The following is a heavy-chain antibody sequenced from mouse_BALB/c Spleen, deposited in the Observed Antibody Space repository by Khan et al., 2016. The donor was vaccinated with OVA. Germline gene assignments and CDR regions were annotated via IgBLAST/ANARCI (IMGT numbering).Heavy chain of an antibody. CDR1: GYTFTTYW. J-gene: IGHJ2*01. Sequence: QVQLKQSGAELAKPGASVKMSCKASGYTFTTYWMHWVKQRPGPGLEWIGYINPTSGYTDYNQKFKDKATLTADKSSSTAYMQLSSLTSDDSAVYYCARDRIDYWGQGTTLTVSS. V-gene: IGHV1-7*01. CDR2: INPTSGYT. CDR3: ARDRIDY.